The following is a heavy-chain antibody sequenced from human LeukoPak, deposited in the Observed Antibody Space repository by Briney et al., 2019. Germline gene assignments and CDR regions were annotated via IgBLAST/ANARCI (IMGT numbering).Heavy chain of an antibody. Sequence: GGSLRLSCAASGFTFSSYAMHWVRQAPGKGLEYVSAISSNGGSTYYANSVKGRFTISRDNSKNTLYLQMGSLRAEDMAVYYCARGTTVTTGYYYGMDVWGQGTTVTVS. V-gene: IGHV3-64*01. CDR1: GFTFSSYA. D-gene: IGHD4-17*01. J-gene: IGHJ6*02. CDR3: ARGTTVTTGYYYGMDV. CDR2: ISSNGGST.